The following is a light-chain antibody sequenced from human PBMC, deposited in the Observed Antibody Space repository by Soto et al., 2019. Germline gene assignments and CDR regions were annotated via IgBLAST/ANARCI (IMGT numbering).Light chain of an antibody. J-gene: IGKJ1*01. V-gene: IGKV3-11*01. CDR2: DTS. CDR1: QSLSSS. CDR3: HQRSNWWT. Sequence: EIVLTQSPATLSLFPGERATLSCRASQSLSSSLAWYQHKPGQAPRVLIYDTSSRATGIPARVSGSGSGTDFTITIRSLETEDSAVYYCHQRSNWWTFGQGTRVESK.